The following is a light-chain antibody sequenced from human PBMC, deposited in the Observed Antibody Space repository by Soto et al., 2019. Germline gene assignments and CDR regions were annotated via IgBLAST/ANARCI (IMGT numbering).Light chain of an antibody. CDR3: SSYTISNTYV. V-gene: IGLV2-14*01. CDR1: SSDVGDDNS. CDR2: EVS. Sequence: QSVLTLPASVSGSPGQSITISCTGTSSDVGDDNSVSWYQQHPGKAPKLMIYEVSNRPSGVSNRFSGSKSGNTASLTISGLQAEDYADYYCSSYTISNTYVSGIGNKATVL. J-gene: IGLJ1*01.